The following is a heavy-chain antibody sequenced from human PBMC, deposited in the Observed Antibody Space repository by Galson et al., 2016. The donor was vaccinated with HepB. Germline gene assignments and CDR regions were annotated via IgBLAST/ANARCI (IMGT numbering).Heavy chain of an antibody. CDR3: ARVSLYGSGYPEY. CDR2: IHHSGSD. J-gene: IGHJ4*02. Sequence: ETLSLTCAVSGASISTNNWWIWVRQPPGKGLEVIGDIHHSGSDIYNPSLKSRVTISLDKSKNQFSLNLTSVTAADTAVYYCARVSLYGSGYPEYWGQGTLVTVAS. V-gene: IGHV4/OR15-8*01. D-gene: IGHD3-22*01. CDR1: GASISTNNW.